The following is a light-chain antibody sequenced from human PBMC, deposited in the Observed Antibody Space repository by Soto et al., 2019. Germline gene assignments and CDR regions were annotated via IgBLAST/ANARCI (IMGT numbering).Light chain of an antibody. CDR2: DSS. J-gene: IGKJ3*01. Sequence: EIVLTQYPATLSLSPGERATLSCRASHSVGSFLAWYQQKPGQAPRLLIYDSSTRATGIPARFSGSGSRTDFTLTISSLEPEDFAVYYCQQRSDWPRTFGPGTKVDI. V-gene: IGKV3-11*01. CDR1: HSVGSF. CDR3: QQRSDWPRT.